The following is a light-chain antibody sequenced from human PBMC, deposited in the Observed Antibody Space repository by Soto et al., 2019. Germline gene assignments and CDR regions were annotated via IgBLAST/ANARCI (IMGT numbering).Light chain of an antibody. Sequence: DIQMTQSPSTLSASVGDRVTITCRASQSISRWLAWYQQKPGKAPKVLIWDASSLQRGVPSRFSGSGSGTEFTLTISSLQPDDFATYYCKQYNGYSTWTFGQGTKVEIK. CDR1: QSISRW. J-gene: IGKJ1*01. CDR3: KQYNGYSTWT. V-gene: IGKV1-5*01. CDR2: DAS.